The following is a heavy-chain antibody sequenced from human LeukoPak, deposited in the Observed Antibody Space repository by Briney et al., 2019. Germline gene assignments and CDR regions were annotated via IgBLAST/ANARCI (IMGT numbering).Heavy chain of an antibody. Sequence: PGGSLRLSCAASRFTFRSHWMNWVRQTPGKGLEWVANIKQDGSERYYVDSVKGRFTISRDNAKNSLYLQMNSLRAEDTAVYYCAREREVGGGVIAFWGQGTLVTVSS. D-gene: IGHD2-8*01. CDR1: RFTFRSHW. J-gene: IGHJ4*02. V-gene: IGHV3-7*01. CDR3: AREREVGGGVIAF. CDR2: IKQDGSER.